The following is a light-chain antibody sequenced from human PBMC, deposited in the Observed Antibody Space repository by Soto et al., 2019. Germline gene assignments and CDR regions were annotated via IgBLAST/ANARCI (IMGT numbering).Light chain of an antibody. J-gene: IGKJ1*01. CDR1: RSLTRW. CDR2: ETS. V-gene: IGKV1-5*03. CDR3: QQYSTFWT. Sequence: DIQMSQSPSTLSASVGDTVTISCRASRSLTRWLVWYQQKPGKAPELLIYETSILQSGVPSRFSAGGSGTDFTLTISGLQPDDIATYYCQQYSTFWTFGQGTRVELK.